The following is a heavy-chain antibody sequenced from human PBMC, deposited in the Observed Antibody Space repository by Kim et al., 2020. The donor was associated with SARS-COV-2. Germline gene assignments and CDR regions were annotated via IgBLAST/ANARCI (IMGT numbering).Heavy chain of an antibody. D-gene: IGHD3-10*01. CDR1: GFTFDSGT. V-gene: IGHV3-23*01. CDR3: AKGGWFGGPGLDV. J-gene: IGHJ6*02. CDR2: INGSGATT. Sequence: GGSLRLSCAGSGFTFDSGTMTWVRQAPGKGPAWVCLINGSGATTYCADSVKGRFTISRDNSKSTLYLDMNSLRVEDTAVYYCAKGGWFGGPGLDVWGHGTTVIVS.